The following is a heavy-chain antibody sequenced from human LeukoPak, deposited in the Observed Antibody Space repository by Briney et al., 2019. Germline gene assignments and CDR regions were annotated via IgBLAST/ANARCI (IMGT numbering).Heavy chain of an antibody. CDR3: AKDYVAIPGPGAFDI. CDR2: VNQDESVK. D-gene: IGHD2-2*02. Sequence: GGSLRLSCAASGFTFRRFWMSWVRQAPGKGLEWVASVNQDESVKHYVDSVRGRFTISRDNARNSLFLQMNSLRAEDMALYYCAKDYVAIPGPGAFDIWGQGTMVTVSS. V-gene: IGHV3-7*03. CDR1: GFTFRRFW. J-gene: IGHJ3*02.